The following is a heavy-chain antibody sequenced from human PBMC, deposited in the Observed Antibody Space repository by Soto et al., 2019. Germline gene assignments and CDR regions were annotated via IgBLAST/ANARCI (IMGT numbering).Heavy chain of an antibody. CDR3: ARDRWAADY. V-gene: IGHV3-66*01. CDR1: GFTVSTKY. D-gene: IGHD3-16*01. J-gene: IGHJ4*02. CDR2: IYSGGST. Sequence: EVQLVESGGGLVQPGGSLRLSCAASGFTVSTKYMSWVRQAPGKGLEWVSVIYSGGSTFYADSVRGRFTISRDNSKNTVNLQMNSPRAEDTAVYYCARDRWAADYWGQGTLVTVSS.